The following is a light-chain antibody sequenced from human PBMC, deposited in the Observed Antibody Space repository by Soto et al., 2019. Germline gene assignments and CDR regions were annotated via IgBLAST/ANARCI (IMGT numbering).Light chain of an antibody. CDR3: AAWDDRRLWV. CDR1: SSNIGSNT. V-gene: IGLV1-44*01. CDR2: SNN. J-gene: IGLJ3*02. Sequence: QSVLTQPPSASGTPGQRVTISCSGSSSNIGSNTVNWYQQLPGTAPKLLIYSNNRRPSGVPDRFSGSKSGTSASLAISGLQSEDEADYYCAAWDDRRLWVFGGGTKLTVL.